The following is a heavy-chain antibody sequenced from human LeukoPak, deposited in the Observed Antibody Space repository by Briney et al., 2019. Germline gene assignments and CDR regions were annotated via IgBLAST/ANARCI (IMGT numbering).Heavy chain of an antibody. CDR3: AREDCSGGSCYPGYF. D-gene: IGHD2-15*01. CDR2: IYYSGST. CDR1: GGSISPYY. Sequence: SETLSLTCTVSGGSISPYYWSWIRQPPGKGLEWIGYIYYSGSTNYNPSLKSRVTISVDTSKNQFSLKLSSVTAADTAVYYCAREDCSGGSCYPGYFWGQGTLVTVSS. J-gene: IGHJ4*02. V-gene: IGHV4-59*01.